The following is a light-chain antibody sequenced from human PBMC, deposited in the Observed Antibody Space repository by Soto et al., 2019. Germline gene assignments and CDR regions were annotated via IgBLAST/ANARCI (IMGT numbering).Light chain of an antibody. V-gene: IGLV2-14*03. J-gene: IGLJ2*01. CDR3: SSYTTSTTV. Sequence: QSALTQPASVSGAPGQSITISCTRTSSDVGGYNYVSWYQHHPGKAPKLMIYDVSNRPSGVSNRFSGSKSGNTASLTISGLQAEDEADYYCSSYTTSTTVFGGGTKVTVL. CDR1: SSDVGGYNY. CDR2: DVS.